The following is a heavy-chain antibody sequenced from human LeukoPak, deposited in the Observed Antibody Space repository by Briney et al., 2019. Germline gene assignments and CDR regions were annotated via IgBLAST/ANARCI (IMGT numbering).Heavy chain of an antibody. D-gene: IGHD2-15*01. CDR2: ISTSSSYI. V-gene: IGHV3-21*05. Sequence: GGSLRISCAASGFTFSSYEMNWVRQAPGKGLEWVSDISTSSSYIYCAGSVKGRFTISRDNARNSLFLQLNSLRAEDTAVYYCARGAAVVAASDNWFDPWGQGTLVTVSS. CDR3: ARGAAVVAASDNWFDP. CDR1: GFTFSSYE. J-gene: IGHJ5*02.